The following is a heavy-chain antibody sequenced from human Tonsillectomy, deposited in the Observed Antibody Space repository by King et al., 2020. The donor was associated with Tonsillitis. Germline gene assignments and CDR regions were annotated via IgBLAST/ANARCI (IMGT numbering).Heavy chain of an antibody. CDR1: GGSIRSHY. CDR2: IYSSGST. CDR3: ARLLPDYSRSAGCFDY. Sequence: QLQESGPGLAKPSETLSLTCTVSGGSIRSHYWSWIRQPPGKGLEWIGYIYSSGSTNYNPSLKSRVTISVDTSKNQFSLKLSSVTAADTAVYYCARLLPDYSRSAGCFDYWGQGTLVTVSS. D-gene: IGHD6-6*01. J-gene: IGHJ4*02. V-gene: IGHV4-59*08.